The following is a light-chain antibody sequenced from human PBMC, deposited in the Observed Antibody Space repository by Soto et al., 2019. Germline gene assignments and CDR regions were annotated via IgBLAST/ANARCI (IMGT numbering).Light chain of an antibody. Sequence: EIVLTQSPGTLSLSPGERATLSCRASQSVSSSYLAWYQQKPGQAPRLLIFGASKRATGIPDRFSGSGSGRDFTLTIGGLEPEDFAVYYCQQYGSSPLISFGQGTRLEIK. CDR2: GAS. V-gene: IGKV3-20*01. CDR1: QSVSSSY. CDR3: QQYGSSPLIS. J-gene: IGKJ5*01.